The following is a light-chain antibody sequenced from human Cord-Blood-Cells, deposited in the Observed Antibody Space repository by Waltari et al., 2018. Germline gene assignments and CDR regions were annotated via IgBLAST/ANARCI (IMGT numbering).Light chain of an antibody. Sequence: SYELTQQPSVSVSPGQTDRSTRTGDALPQQYADWYQQKPGQAPVLVIYKDSARPSGIPERFSGSSSGTTVTLTISGVQAEDEADYYCQSADSSGTVVFGGGTKLTVL. CDR1: ALPQQY. CDR3: QSADSSGTVV. V-gene: IGLV3-25*03. CDR2: KDS. J-gene: IGLJ2*01.